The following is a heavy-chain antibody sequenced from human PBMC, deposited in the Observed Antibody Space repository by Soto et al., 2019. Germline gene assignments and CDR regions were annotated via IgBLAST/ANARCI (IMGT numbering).Heavy chain of an antibody. D-gene: IGHD2-15*01. Sequence: GGSLRLSCAASGFSFSDYYMSWIRQAPGKGLEWVSYISSSGSTIYYTESVIGRFTVSRDNAKNSLYLQMNSLRVEDTAVYYCAIDLQALHCSGGSCTIYWGQGTLVTVSS. V-gene: IGHV3-11*01. CDR1: GFSFSDYY. CDR3: AIDLQALHCSGGSCTIY. J-gene: IGHJ4*02. CDR2: ISSSGSTI.